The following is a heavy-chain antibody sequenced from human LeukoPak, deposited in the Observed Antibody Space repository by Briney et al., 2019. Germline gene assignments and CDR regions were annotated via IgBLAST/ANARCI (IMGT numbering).Heavy chain of an antibody. CDR1: GYIFTNYG. D-gene: IGHD3-10*01. CDR2: INVYNGHT. V-gene: IGHV1-18*01. CDR3: ARDQGRLWFGELYFDY. Sequence: ASVKVSCKTSGYIFTNYGVSWVRQAPGQGLERMGWINVYNGHTIYAQEFQGRVTLTTDTSTSTAYMELRSLRSDDTAVYYCARDQGRLWFGELYFDYWGQGTLVTVSS. J-gene: IGHJ4*02.